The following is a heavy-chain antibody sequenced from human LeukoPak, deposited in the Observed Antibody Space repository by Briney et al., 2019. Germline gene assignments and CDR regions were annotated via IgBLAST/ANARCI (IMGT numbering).Heavy chain of an antibody. J-gene: IGHJ4*02. D-gene: IGHD4-11*01. CDR2: INHSGST. Sequence: SETLSLTCAVYGGSFRGYYWSWIRQPPGKGLEWIGEINHSGSTNYNPSLKSRVTISVDTSKNQFSLKLSSVTAADTAVYYCARGYSNYDYWGQGTLVTVSS. CDR3: ARGYSNYDY. V-gene: IGHV4-34*01. CDR1: GGSFRGYY.